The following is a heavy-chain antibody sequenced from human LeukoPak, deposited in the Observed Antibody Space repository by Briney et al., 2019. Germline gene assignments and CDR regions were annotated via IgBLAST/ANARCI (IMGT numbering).Heavy chain of an antibody. Sequence: GASVKVSCKASGYTFTSYDINWVRQATGQGLEWMGWMNPNSGNTGYAQKFQGRVTMTRNTFISTAYMELSSLRSEDTAVYYCARDYDSSGYYYSGDDTFDIWGQGTMVTVSS. CDR3: ARDYDSSGYYYSGDDTFDI. CDR1: GYTFTSYD. J-gene: IGHJ3*02. V-gene: IGHV1-8*01. D-gene: IGHD3-22*01. CDR2: MNPNSGNT.